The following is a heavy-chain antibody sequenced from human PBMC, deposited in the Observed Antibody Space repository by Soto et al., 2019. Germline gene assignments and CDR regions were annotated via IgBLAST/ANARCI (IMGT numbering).Heavy chain of an antibody. D-gene: IGHD2-21*02. Sequence: QVQLQQWGAGPLRPLETLSLTCGVSGGSFSGYYWAWIRQSPGKGLEWIGEINDRGSINYNPSLKSRVSISVDTSKNHYSLSLRSVPVADTAVYYCAGEGHVSWPVTHWVWYLVPGGCSTRVTV. V-gene: IGHV4-34*01. CDR1: GGSFSGYY. CDR3: AGEGHVSWPVTHWVWYLVP. J-gene: IGHJ2*01. CDR2: INDRGSI.